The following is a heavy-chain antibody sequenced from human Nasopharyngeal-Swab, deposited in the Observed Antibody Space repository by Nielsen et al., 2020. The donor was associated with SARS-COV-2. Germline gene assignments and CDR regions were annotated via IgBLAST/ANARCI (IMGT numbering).Heavy chain of an antibody. CDR2: ISYIGST. CDR1: GGSISPYF. J-gene: IGHJ4*02. CDR3: ARHVGYCSTTSCSLPDS. Sequence: SETLSLTCTVSGGSISPYFWSWIRQPPGQRLEWIGYISYIGSTNYNPSLQSRVSFSVDPPKTQFSLKLSSVTAADTAVYYCARHVGYCSTTSCSLPDSWGQGTLVTVSS. V-gene: IGHV4-59*08. D-gene: IGHD2-2*01.